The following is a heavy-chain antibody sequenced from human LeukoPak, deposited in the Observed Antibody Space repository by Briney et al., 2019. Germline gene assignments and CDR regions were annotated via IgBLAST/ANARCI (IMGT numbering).Heavy chain of an antibody. V-gene: IGHV4-59*12. Sequence: TSETLSLTCTVSGGSISSYYWSWIRQPPGKGLEWIGYIYYSGSTNYNPSLKSRVTISVDTSKNQFSLKLSSVTAADTAVYYCASRCGGNSDSCWFDPWGQGTLVTVSS. CDR2: IYYSGST. D-gene: IGHD4-23*01. CDR1: GGSISSYY. CDR3: ASRCGGNSDSCWFDP. J-gene: IGHJ5*02.